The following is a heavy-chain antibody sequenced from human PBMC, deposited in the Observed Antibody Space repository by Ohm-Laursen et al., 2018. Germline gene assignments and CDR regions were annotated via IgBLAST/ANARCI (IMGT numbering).Heavy chain of an antibody. Sequence: SLRLSCAASGFTVSSNYMSWVRQAPGKGLEWVTYISGSGGNIYYADSVKGRFTISRDNAKNSLYLQMNSLRAEDTALYYCARGFDCSSTSCAGLDVWGQGTTVTVSS. D-gene: IGHD2-2*01. J-gene: IGHJ6*02. CDR2: ISGSGGNI. CDR3: ARGFDCSSTSCAGLDV. V-gene: IGHV3-11*01. CDR1: GFTVSSNY.